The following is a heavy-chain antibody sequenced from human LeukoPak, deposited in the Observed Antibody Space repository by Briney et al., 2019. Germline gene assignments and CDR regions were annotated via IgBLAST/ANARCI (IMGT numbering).Heavy chain of an antibody. J-gene: IGHJ5*02. CDR3: ARRAAGTKFDP. Sequence: SVKVSCKASGGTFSSYAISWVRQAPGQGLEWMGGIIPIFGTANYAQKFQGRVTITADESTSIAYMELSGLRSEDTAVYYCARRAAGTKFDPWGQGTLVTVSS. D-gene: IGHD6-13*01. V-gene: IGHV1-69*01. CDR2: IIPIFGTA. CDR1: GGTFSSYA.